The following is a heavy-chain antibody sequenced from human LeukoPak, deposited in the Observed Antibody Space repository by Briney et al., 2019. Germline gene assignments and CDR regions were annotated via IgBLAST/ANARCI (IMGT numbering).Heavy chain of an antibody. CDR3: AGTKTYYDFWSGSWYFDL. CDR1: GGSISSSSYY. V-gene: IGHV4-39*01. J-gene: IGHJ2*01. CDR2: IYYSGST. Sequence: SETLSLTCTVSGGSISSSSYYWGWIRQPPGKGLEWIGSIYYSGSTYYNPSLKSRVTISVDTSKNQFSLKLSSVTDADTAVYYCAGTKTYYDFWSGSWYFDLWGRGTLVTVSS. D-gene: IGHD3-3*01.